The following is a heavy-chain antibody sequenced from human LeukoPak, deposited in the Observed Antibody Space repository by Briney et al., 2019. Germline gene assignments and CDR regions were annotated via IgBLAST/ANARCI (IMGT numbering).Heavy chain of an antibody. CDR3: ARVGSVEGYCSGGSCYLHDY. CDR1: GFTFDDYG. Sequence: GGSLRLSCAASGFTFDDYGMSWVRQAPGKGLEWISGVNWNGGSTGYADSVKGRFTISRDNAKNSLYLQMNSLRAEDTAVNYCARVGSVEGYCSGGSCYLHDYWGQGTLVTVSS. V-gene: IGHV3-20*04. CDR2: VNWNGGST. J-gene: IGHJ4*02. D-gene: IGHD2-15*01.